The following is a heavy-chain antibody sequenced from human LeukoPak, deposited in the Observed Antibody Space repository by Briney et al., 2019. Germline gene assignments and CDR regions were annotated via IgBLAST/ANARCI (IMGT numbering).Heavy chain of an antibody. D-gene: IGHD3-10*01. CDR3: ARGRPRNHLLWPNWYFDL. V-gene: IGHV4-39*07. CDR1: GGSISSSSYY. J-gene: IGHJ2*01. CDR2: IYYSGST. Sequence: PSETLSLTCTVSGGSISSSSYYWGWIRQPPGKGLEWIGSIYYSGSTYYNPSLKSRVTISVDTSKNQFSLKLSSVTAAGTAVYYCARGRPRNHLLWPNWYFDLWGRGTLVTVSS.